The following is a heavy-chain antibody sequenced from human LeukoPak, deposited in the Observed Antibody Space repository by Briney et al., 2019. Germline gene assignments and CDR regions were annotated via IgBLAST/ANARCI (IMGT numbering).Heavy chain of an antibody. Sequence: GESLKISCKGAGYSFTSYWVAWVRQMPGKGLEGMGIIYPGDSETIYSPSFQGQVTISADNSITTAYLQWSSLKASDTAMYYCARCPMVRGVIGWFDPWGQGTLVTVSS. CDR2: IYPGDSET. D-gene: IGHD3-10*01. V-gene: IGHV5-51*01. CDR3: ARCPMVRGVIGWFDP. J-gene: IGHJ5*02. CDR1: GYSFTSYW.